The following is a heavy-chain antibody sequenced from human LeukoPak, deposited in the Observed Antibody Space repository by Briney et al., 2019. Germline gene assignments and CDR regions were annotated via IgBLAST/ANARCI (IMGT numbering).Heavy chain of an antibody. D-gene: IGHD5/OR15-5a*01. V-gene: IGHV4-59*13. Sequence: PSETLSLPCTVSGGSLCSYYWSGIRHPPAEGGEGGGYIYYSGNTNYNPSLRSRVTISVDTSKNQFSLKLSSVTAADPAVYYCARDLGSTTNWFDPWGQGTLVTVSS. J-gene: IGHJ5*02. CDR3: ARDLGSTTNWFDP. CDR1: GGSLCSYY. CDR2: IYYSGNT.